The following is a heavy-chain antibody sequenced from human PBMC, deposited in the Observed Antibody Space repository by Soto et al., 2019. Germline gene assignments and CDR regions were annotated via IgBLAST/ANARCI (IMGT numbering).Heavy chain of an antibody. CDR1: GFTFSSYS. D-gene: IGHD2-2*01. V-gene: IGHV3-33*08. J-gene: IGHJ6*02. CDR3: ARDFIPAAPYGMDV. CDR2: IWYDGSNK. Sequence: GGSLRLSCAASGFTFSSYSMNWVRQAPGKGLEWVAVIWYDGSNKYYADSVKGRFTISRDNSKNTLYLQMNSLRAEDTAVYYCARDFIPAAPYGMDVWGQGTTVTVSS.